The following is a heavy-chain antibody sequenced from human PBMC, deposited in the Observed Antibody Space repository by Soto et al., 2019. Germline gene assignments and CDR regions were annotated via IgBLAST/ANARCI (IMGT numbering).Heavy chain of an antibody. V-gene: IGHV1-3*01. CDR2: INAGNGAT. Sequence: GDSVKVSCRASGYTFTTYAMHWVRQAPGQRLEWMGWINAGNGATKYSQNFQDRLTITRDPSANTAFMELSSLRSEDTAVYYCARGSAAAGPYYFDYWARGTLVTSP. CDR1: GYTFTTYA. J-gene: IGHJ4*02. D-gene: IGHD6-13*01. CDR3: ARGSAAAGPYYFDY.